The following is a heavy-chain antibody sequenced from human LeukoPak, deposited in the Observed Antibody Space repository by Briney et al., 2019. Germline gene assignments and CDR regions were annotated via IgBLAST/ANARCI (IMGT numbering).Heavy chain of an antibody. CDR1: GGSISSGSYY. Sequence: SETLSLTCTVSGGSISSGSYYWSWIRQPAGKGLEWIGRIYTSGSTNYNPSLKSRVTISVDTSKNQFSLKLSSVTAADTAVYYCARGKRQYQRGGVGYYMDVWGKGTTVTVSS. V-gene: IGHV4-61*02. D-gene: IGHD2-2*01. CDR2: IYTSGST. CDR3: ARGKRQYQRGGVGYYMDV. J-gene: IGHJ6*03.